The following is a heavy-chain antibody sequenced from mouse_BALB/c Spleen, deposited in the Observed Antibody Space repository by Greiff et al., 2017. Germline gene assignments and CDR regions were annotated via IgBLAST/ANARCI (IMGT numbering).Heavy chain of an antibody. J-gene: IGHJ2*01. Sequence: EVQGVESGGGLVQPGGSRKLSCAASGFTFSSFGMHWVRQAPEKGLEWVAYISSGSSTIYYADTVKGRFTISRDNPKNTLFLQMTSLRSEDTAMYYCARGELLSYWGQGTTLTVSA. CDR2: ISSGSSTI. CDR3: ARGELLSY. CDR1: GFTFSSFG. V-gene: IGHV5-17*02. D-gene: IGHD4-1*01.